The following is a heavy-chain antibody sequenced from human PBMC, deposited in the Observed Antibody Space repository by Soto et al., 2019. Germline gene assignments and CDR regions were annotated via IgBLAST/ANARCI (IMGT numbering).Heavy chain of an antibody. CDR3: AHKVRGARPFDY. J-gene: IGHJ4*02. V-gene: IGHV2-5*02. CDR2: IYWDDDK. Sequence: GLDLEWLALIYWDDDKRYSPSLKSRLTITKDTSKNQVVLTMTNMDPVDTATYYCAHKVRGARPFDYWGQGTLVTVSS. D-gene: IGHD3-10*01.